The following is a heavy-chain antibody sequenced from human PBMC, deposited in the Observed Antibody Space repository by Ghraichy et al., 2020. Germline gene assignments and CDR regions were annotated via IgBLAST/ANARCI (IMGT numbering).Heavy chain of an antibody. CDR3: VKDSFYYGSASYSPFDY. Sequence: GGSLRLSCSASGFTFSYYPMHWVRQAPGKGLEYVSTVSRNGDSTYYADSVKGRFTISRDNSKNTLYLQMSSLRVEDTALYYCVKDSFYYGSASYSPFDYWGQGTLVTV. CDR1: GFTFSYYP. CDR2: VSRNGDST. J-gene: IGHJ4*02. V-gene: IGHV3-64D*09. D-gene: IGHD3-10*01.